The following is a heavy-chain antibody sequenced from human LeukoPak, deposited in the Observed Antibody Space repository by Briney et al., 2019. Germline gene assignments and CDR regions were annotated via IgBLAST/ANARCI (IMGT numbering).Heavy chain of an antibody. CDR3: AGRAQRGYSYGYARPIDY. J-gene: IGHJ4*02. CDR1: GDSISSYF. CDR2: INHSGST. V-gene: IGHV4-34*01. D-gene: IGHD5-18*01. Sequence: SETLSLTCTVSGDSISSYFWSLIRQPPGKGLEWIGEINHSGSTNYNPSLKSRVTISVDTSKNQFSLKLSSVTAADTAVYYCAGRAQRGYSYGYARPIDYWGQGTLVTVSS.